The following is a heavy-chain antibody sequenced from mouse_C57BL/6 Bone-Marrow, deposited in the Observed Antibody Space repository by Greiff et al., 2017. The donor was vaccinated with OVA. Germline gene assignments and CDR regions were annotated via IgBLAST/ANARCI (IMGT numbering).Heavy chain of an antibody. V-gene: IGHV1-81*01. CDR1: GYTFTSYG. CDR2: IYPRSGNT. J-gene: IGHJ1*03. Sequence: VQLQQSGAELARPGASVKLSCKASGYTFTSYGISWVKQRPGQGLEWIGEIYPRSGNTSYNEKFKGKATLTAAKSSSPAYMDLRSLTAEDVAFDCCAREGVTTVVGPYWDLDVWGTGTTVTVSS. D-gene: IGHD1-1*01. CDR3: AREGVTTVVGPYWDLDV.